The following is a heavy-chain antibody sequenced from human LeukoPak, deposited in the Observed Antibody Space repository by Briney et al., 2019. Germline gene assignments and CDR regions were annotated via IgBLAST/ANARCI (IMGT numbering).Heavy chain of an antibody. Sequence: GGSLRLSCAASGYTFSHYSVNWVRQAPGKGLEWVSSISSTSDYIYYADSVKGRFTISRDNTKSSLYLQMNSLRAEDTAVYYCVSGNDPHSTWENYRLDAFDIWGQGTTVIVSS. CDR2: ISSTSDYI. V-gene: IGHV3-21*01. D-gene: IGHD3-16*02. CDR1: GYTFSHYS. J-gene: IGHJ3*02. CDR3: VSGNDPHSTWENYRLDAFDI.